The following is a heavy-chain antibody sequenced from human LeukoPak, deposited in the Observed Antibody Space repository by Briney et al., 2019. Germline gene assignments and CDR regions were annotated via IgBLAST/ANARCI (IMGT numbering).Heavy chain of an antibody. V-gene: IGHV3-33*01. J-gene: IGHJ3*02. CDR2: IRSDASNK. CDR3: ARAYYFDTTGHESDALDI. CDR1: GFTFSNYG. Sequence: GGSLRLSCAASGFTFSNYGMHWVRQAPGKGLEWVASIRSDASNKYYADSVKGRFTISRDNAKNTLFLQMNRLRAEDTAVYYCARAYYFDTTGHESDALDIWGRGTMVTVSS. D-gene: IGHD3-22*01.